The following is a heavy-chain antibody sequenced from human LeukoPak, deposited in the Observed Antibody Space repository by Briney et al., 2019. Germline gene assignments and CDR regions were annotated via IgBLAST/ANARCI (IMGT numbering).Heavy chain of an antibody. D-gene: IGHD6-13*01. Sequence: ASVKVSCKASGYTFTGYYVHWVRQAPRQGLEWMGRINPDSDDTEYAQKFQGRVTLTRETSITTAYMDLSSLRYDDTAIYFCARDQGRHGVSWYTGYWGQGTLVTVSS. CDR3: ARDQGRHGVSWYTGY. CDR1: GYTFTGYY. J-gene: IGHJ4*02. V-gene: IGHV1-2*06. CDR2: INPDSDDT.